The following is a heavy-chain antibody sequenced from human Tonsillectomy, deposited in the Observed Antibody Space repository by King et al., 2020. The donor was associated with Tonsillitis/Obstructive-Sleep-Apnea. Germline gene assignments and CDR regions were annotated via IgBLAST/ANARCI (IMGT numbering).Heavy chain of an antibody. Sequence: VQLQQWGAGLLKPSETLSLTCAVYGGSFSGYYWSWIRQPPGKGLEWIGEINHSGSTNYNPSLKSRVTISVDTSKNQFSLKLSSVTAADTAVYYCAIGWGGIVGWLDYWGQGTLVTVSS. D-gene: IGHD2-15*01. CDR3: AIGWGGIVGWLDY. J-gene: IGHJ4*02. CDR2: INHSGST. CDR1: GGSFSGYY. V-gene: IGHV4-34*01.